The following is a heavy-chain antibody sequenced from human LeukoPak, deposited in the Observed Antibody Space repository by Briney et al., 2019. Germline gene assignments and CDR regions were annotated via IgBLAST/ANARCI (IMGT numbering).Heavy chain of an antibody. CDR3: TRRTLSIAVAGTEI. CDR2: IRSKANSYAT. J-gene: IGHJ4*02. D-gene: IGHD6-19*01. CDR1: GFTFSGSA. Sequence: GGSLRLSCAASGFTFSGSAMHWVRQASGKGLEWVGRIRSKANSYATAYAASVKGRFTISRDDSKNTAYLQMNSLKTEDTAVYYCTRRTLSIAVAGTEIWGQGTLVTVSS. V-gene: IGHV3-73*01.